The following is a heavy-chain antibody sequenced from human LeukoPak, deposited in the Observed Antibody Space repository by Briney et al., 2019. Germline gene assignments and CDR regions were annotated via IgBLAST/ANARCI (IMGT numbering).Heavy chain of an antibody. CDR2: ISWNSGSI. J-gene: IGHJ4*02. D-gene: IGHD6-13*01. CDR1: GFTFDDYA. Sequence: PGRSLRLSCAASGFTFDDYAMHWVRHAPGKGLEWVSGISWNSGSIGYADSVKGRFTISRDNAKNSLYLQMNSLRAEDTALYYCAKDLGYSSSWYYFDSWGQGTLVTVSS. V-gene: IGHV3-9*01. CDR3: AKDLGYSSSWYYFDS.